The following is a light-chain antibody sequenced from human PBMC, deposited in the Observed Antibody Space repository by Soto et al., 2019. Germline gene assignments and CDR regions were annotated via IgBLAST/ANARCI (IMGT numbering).Light chain of an antibody. CDR3: QQYINLWT. J-gene: IGKJ1*01. V-gene: IGKV1-5*03. CDR2: KAS. Sequence: IQMIQSPSTLSASVGDRVTTTCRASQSISTWLAWYQQKPGKAPKLLIYKASSLESGVPSRFSGSGSGTEFTLTISSLQPDDSATYYCQQYINLWTFGQGTKVDIK. CDR1: QSISTW.